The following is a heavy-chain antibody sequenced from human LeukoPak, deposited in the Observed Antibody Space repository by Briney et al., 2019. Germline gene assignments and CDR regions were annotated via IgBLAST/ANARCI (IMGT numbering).Heavy chain of an antibody. CDR1: GFTFSSYG. J-gene: IGHJ6*02. CDR3: AKDSGIAAAGTSGMDV. V-gene: IGHV3-30*18. Sequence: GGSLRLSCAASGFTFSSYGMHWVRQAPGKGLEWVAVISYDGSNKYYADSVKGRFAISRDNSKNTLYLQMNSLRAEDTAVYYCAKDSGIAAAGTSGMDVWGQGTTVTVSS. CDR2: ISYDGSNK. D-gene: IGHD6-13*01.